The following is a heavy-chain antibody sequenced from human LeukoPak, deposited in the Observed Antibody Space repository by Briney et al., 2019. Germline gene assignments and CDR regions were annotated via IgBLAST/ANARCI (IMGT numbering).Heavy chain of an antibody. Sequence: PGGSLRLSCVASGFTFSSYSMNWVRQAPGRGREWVSYISSSGSTIYYADSVKGRFTTSTDTANTSLYVQRNSLRAPDTAVYYCARWGRGTRWFDPWGQGTLVTVSS. CDR2: ISSSGSTI. J-gene: IGHJ5*02. D-gene: IGHD1-1*01. CDR3: ARWGRGTRWFDP. V-gene: IGHV3-48*04. CDR1: GFTFSSYS.